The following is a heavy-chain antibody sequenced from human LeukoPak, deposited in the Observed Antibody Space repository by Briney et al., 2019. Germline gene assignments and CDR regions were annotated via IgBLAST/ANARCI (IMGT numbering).Heavy chain of an antibody. CDR1: GFTFSSHS. J-gene: IGHJ4*02. D-gene: IGHD3-3*02. CDR2: ISGSSSTI. CDR3: AKKGIRIVSNFDY. V-gene: IGHV3-48*01. Sequence: PGGSLRLSCAASGFTFSSHSMNWVRQAPGKGLEWVSYISGSSSTIYYADSVKGRFTISRDNSKNTLYLQMNSLRAEDTAVYYCAKKGIRIVSNFDYWGQGTLVTVSS.